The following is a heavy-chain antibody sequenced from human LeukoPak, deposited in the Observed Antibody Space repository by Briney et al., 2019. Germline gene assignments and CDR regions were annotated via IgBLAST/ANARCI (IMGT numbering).Heavy chain of an antibody. V-gene: IGHV3-23*01. CDR1: GFTFSSYA. Sequence: PGGSLRLSCAASGFTFSSYAMSWVRQAPGKGLEWVSAISGSGGSTYYADSVKGRFTISRDNSKNTLYLQMNSLRAEDTAVYYCAKDLRRSGDSSGYYFSWGQGTLVTVSS. J-gene: IGHJ5*02. D-gene: IGHD3-22*01. CDR2: ISGSGGST. CDR3: AKDLRRSGDSSGYYFS.